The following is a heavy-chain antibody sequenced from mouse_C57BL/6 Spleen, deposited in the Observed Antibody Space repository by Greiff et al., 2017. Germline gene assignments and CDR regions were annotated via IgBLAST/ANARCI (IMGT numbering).Heavy chain of an antibody. J-gene: IGHJ1*03. Sequence: VQLQQSGPGLVQPSQSLSITCTVSGFSLTSYGVHWVRQSPGKGLEWLGVIWRGGSTDYNAAFMSRLSITKDNSKGQVFFKMNSLQADDTAIYYCAKDYYGSSYGDFDVWGTGTTVTVSS. CDR1: GFSLTSYG. CDR2: IWRGGST. CDR3: AKDYYGSSYGDFDV. V-gene: IGHV2-5*01. D-gene: IGHD1-1*01.